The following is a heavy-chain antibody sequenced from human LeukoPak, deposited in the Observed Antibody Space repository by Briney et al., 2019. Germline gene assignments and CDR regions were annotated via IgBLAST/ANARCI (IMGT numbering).Heavy chain of an antibody. V-gene: IGHV3-23*01. CDR3: AKDPYYDSSGYYLH. CDR2: ISGSGGST. Sequence: GGSLRLSCAASGSTFSNYAMSWVRQAPEKGLEWVSAISGSGGSTYYADSVKGRFTISRDNSKNTLFLQMSSLRAEDTAVYYCAKDPYYDSSGYYLHWGQGTLVTVSS. J-gene: IGHJ4*02. CDR1: GSTFSNYA. D-gene: IGHD3-22*01.